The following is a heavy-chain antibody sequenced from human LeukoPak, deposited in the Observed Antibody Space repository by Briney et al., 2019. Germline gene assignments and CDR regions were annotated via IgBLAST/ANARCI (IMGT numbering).Heavy chain of an antibody. CDR3: ARDVSGSSYYYLDY. D-gene: IGHD6-13*01. V-gene: IGHV3-30*01. CDR1: GFTFSSYA. CDR2: ISYDGSDK. J-gene: IGHJ4*02. Sequence: GGSLRLSCAASGFTFSSYAMHWVRQAPGKGLEWVAVISYDGSDKYSADSVKGRFTISRDNSKNTLYLQMNSLRAEDTAVYYCARDVSGSSYYYLDYWGQGTLVAVSS.